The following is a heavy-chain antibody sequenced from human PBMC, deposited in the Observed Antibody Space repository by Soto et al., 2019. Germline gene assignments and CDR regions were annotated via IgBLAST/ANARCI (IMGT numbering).Heavy chain of an antibody. D-gene: IGHD3-10*01. J-gene: IGHJ6*02. CDR3: ARRAYYYGSGSYNYYYGMDV. CDR1: GGSISSYY. Sequence: SETLSLTCTVSGGSISSYYWSWIRQPPGKGLEWIGYIYYSGGTNYNPSLKSRVTISVDTSKNQFSLKLSSVTAADTAVYYCARRAYYYGSGSYNYYYGMDVWGQGTTVTAP. CDR2: IYYSGGT. V-gene: IGHV4-59*01.